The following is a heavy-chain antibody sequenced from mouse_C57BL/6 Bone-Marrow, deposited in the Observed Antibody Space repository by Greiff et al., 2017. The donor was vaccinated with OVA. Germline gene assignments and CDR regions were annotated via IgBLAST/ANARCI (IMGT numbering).Heavy chain of an antibody. V-gene: IGHV1-4*01. Sequence: VKLKESGADLARPCASVKMSCKASGYTFTSYTMHWVKQRPGPGLEWIVSINPSSGYTKYNQKFQDKATLTADKSSSTAYMQLSSLTSEDSAVYYCARQAYGGQGTLVTVSA. CDR3: ARQAY. J-gene: IGHJ3*01. CDR1: GYTFTSYT. CDR2: INPSSGYT.